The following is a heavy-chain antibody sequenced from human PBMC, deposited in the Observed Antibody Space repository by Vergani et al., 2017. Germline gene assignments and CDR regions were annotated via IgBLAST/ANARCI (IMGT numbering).Heavy chain of an antibody. J-gene: IGHJ6*02. D-gene: IGHD6-13*01. Sequence: QLQLQESGPGLVKPSETLYLTCTVSGGYISSSSYYWGWIRQPPGKGLEWIGSIYYSGSTYYNPSLKSLVTRSVDTSKNQFSLKLRSVTAADTAVYYCARDGDSSSWYGVYYGMDVWGQGTTVTVSS. CDR3: ARDGDSSSWYGVYYGMDV. V-gene: IGHV4-39*07. CDR2: IYYSGST. CDR1: GGYISSSSYY.